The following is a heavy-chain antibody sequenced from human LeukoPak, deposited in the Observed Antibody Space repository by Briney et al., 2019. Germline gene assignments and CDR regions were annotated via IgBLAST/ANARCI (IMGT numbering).Heavy chain of an antibody. CDR1: GDSVSNVSYY. J-gene: IGHJ6*03. CDR2: VYYSGGT. D-gene: IGHD3-10*01. V-gene: IGHV4-39*01. Sequence: PSQTLSLTCTVSGDSVSNVSYYWAWIRQPPGKGLEWIANVYYSGGTYYNPSLKSRVAISVDTSKNQFSLTLRSVTAADTGVYFCASLVRGGSFYYYMDVWGRGTSVTVSS. CDR3: ASLVRGGSFYYYMDV.